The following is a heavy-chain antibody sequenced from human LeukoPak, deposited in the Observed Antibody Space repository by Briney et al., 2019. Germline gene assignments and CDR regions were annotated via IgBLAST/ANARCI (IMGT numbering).Heavy chain of an antibody. J-gene: IGHJ5*02. CDR1: GFTFSSYW. CDR3: ARDILTGFDWFDP. Sequence: GGSLRLSCAASGFTFSSYWMSWVRQAPGKGLEWVANIKQDGSEKYYVDSVKGRFTVSRDNAKNSLYLQMNSLRAEDTAVYYCARDILTGFDWFDPWGQGTLVTVSS. CDR2: IKQDGSEK. D-gene: IGHD3-9*01. V-gene: IGHV3-7*03.